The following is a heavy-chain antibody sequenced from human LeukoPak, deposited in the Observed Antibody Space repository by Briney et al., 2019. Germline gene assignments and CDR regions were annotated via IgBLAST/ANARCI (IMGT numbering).Heavy chain of an antibody. CDR3: ARDSGYSTPYLFDY. V-gene: IGHV4-59*01. Sequence: PSETLSLTCTVSGGSISSYYWSWIRQPPGKGLEWIGYIYYSGSTNYNPSLKSRVTISVDTSKNQFSLKLSSVTAADTAVYYCARDSGYSTPYLFDYWGQGTLVNVSS. D-gene: IGHD5-12*01. CDR2: IYYSGST. CDR1: GGSISSYY. J-gene: IGHJ4*02.